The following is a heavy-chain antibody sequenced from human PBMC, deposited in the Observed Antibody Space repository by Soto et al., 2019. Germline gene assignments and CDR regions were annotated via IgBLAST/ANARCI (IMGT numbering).Heavy chain of an antibody. J-gene: IGHJ4*02. V-gene: IGHV3-73*01. CDR2: IRSKSNSYAT. D-gene: IGHD1-7*01. Sequence: GGSLRLSCAASGFTFSGSAMHWVRQASGKGLEWVGRIRSKSNSYATAYAASVKGRFTISRDDSKNTAYLQMISLKAEDTAVYYCTRSVAGTIDHFDYWGQGTLVTVSS. CDR3: TRSVAGTIDHFDY. CDR1: GFTFSGSA.